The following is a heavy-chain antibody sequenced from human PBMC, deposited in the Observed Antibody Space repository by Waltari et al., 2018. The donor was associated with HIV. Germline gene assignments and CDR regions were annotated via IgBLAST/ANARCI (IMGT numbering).Heavy chain of an antibody. CDR3: TTDQGYYDSSGYYDKDY. J-gene: IGHJ4*02. CDR1: GFTFSNAW. CDR2: IKRKTDGGTT. Sequence: EVQLVESGGGLVKPGGSLRLSCAASGFTFSNAWMSWVRQAPGKGLEWVGRIKRKTDGGTTDYAAPVKGRFTISRDDSKNTLYLQMNSLKTEDTAVYYCTTDQGYYDSSGYYDKDYWGQGTLVTVSS. V-gene: IGHV3-15*01. D-gene: IGHD3-22*01.